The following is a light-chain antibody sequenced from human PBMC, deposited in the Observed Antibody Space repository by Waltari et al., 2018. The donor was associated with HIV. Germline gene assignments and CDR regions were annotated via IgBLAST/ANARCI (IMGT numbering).Light chain of an antibody. J-gene: IGLJ3*02. Sequence: SYDLTQPPSVSVSSGQTATVTCSGVNLGHNNFSWYKQRSGQSPVLVIYQDTKRPPGIPERFFGSTSENTATLTIYETQPLDEAHYSCQAWDSGTIVFGGGTNLTVL. CDR3: QAWDSGTIV. V-gene: IGLV3-1*01. CDR2: QDT. CDR1: NLGHNN.